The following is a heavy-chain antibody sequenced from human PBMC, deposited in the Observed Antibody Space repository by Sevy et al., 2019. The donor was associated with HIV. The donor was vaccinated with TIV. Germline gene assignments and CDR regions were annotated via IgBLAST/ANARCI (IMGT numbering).Heavy chain of an antibody. CDR1: GFNFSSYA. V-gene: IGHV3-30*18. CDR3: AKESGSSYDFWSGHDAFDI. J-gene: IGHJ3*02. D-gene: IGHD3-3*01. CDR2: ISYVGSSK. Sequence: GGSLRLSCAASGFNFSSYAMHWVRQAPGKGLEWVAVISYVGSSKYYGDSVKGRFTISRDNSKNTLFLQIDSLRAEDTAVYYCAKESGSSYDFWSGHDAFDIWGQGTMVTVSS.